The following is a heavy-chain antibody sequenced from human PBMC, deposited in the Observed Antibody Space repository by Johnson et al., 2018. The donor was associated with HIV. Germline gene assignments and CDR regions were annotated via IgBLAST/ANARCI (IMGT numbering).Heavy chain of an antibody. CDR1: GLTFSNYG. Sequence: QVQLVESGGGVVQPGGSLRLSCAASGLTFSNYGFHWVRQAPGKGLDWVAFIRYDGSNKYYADSVKGRFTISRDNTKNTLYLQMNSLRVEDTAVVYCARSKVDTVVGVRATGAFDIWGQGTVVTVSS. V-gene: IGHV3-30*02. D-gene: IGHD2-2*03. J-gene: IGHJ3*02. CDR2: IRYDGSNK. CDR3: ARSKVDTVVGVRATGAFDI.